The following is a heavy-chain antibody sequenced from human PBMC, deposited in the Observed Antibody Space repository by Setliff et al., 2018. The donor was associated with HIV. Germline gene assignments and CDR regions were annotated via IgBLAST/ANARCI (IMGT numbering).Heavy chain of an antibody. CDR3: ARAKAVGGVIITGGLDV. CDR2: MNPNTGVS. J-gene: IGHJ6*02. V-gene: IGHV1-8*01. D-gene: IGHD3-16*02. CDR1: GHTFTNVD. Sequence: ASVKVSCKASGHTFTNVDIHWLRRATGQGLEWMGWMNPNTGVSGYALKFHDRVTMTRDTSTLTLYMELSSLTSEDTAVYYCARAKAVGGVIITGGLDVWGQGTTVTVSS.